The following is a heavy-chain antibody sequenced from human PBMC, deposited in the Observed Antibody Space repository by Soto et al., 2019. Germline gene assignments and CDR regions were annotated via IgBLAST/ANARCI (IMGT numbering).Heavy chain of an antibody. D-gene: IGHD5-18*01. V-gene: IGHV5-51*01. CDR1: GYSFASYW. CDR2: IYPGDSDT. J-gene: IGHJ4*02. Sequence: GESLKISRKGSGYSFASYWIRCVRQMTGKGLEWMGIIYPGDSDTRYSPSFQGQVTISAEKSISTAYLQWSSLKASDTAMYYCARLVEMDTIDYWGQGTLVT. CDR3: ARLVEMDTIDY.